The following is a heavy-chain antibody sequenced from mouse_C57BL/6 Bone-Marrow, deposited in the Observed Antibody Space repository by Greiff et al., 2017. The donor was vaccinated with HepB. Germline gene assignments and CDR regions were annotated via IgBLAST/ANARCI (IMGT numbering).Heavy chain of an antibody. J-gene: IGHJ4*01. CDR2: ISSGGDYI. CDR3: TRDYGSSPYAMDY. D-gene: IGHD1-1*01. V-gene: IGHV5-9-1*02. Sequence: EVKLVESGEGLVKPGGSLKLSCAASGFTFSSYAMSWVRQTPEKRLEWVAYISSGGDYIYYADTVKGRFTISRDNARNTLYLQMSSLKSEDTAMYYCTRDYGSSPYAMDYWGQGTSVTVSS. CDR1: GFTFSSYA.